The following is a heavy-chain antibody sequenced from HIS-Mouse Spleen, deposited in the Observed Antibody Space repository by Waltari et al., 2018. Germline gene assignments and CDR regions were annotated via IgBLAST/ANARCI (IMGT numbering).Heavy chain of an antibody. D-gene: IGHD2-15*01. J-gene: IGHJ4*02. CDR3: ARGAPYCSGGSCYPKYYFDY. V-gene: IGHV4-30-4*01. CDR1: GGSISSGAYY. CDR2: IYYSGST. Sequence: QVQLQESGPGLVKPSQTLSLTCTVSGGSISSGAYYWSWHRQPPGTGLEWIGYIYYSGSTYYNPSLKSRVTISVDTSKNQFSLKLSSVTAADTAVYYCARGAPYCSGGSCYPKYYFDYWGQGTLVTVSS.